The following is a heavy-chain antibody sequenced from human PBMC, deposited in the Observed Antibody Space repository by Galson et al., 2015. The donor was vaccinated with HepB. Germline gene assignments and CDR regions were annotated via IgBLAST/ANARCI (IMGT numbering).Heavy chain of an antibody. V-gene: IGHV4-61*01. CDR2: IYYSGST. D-gene: IGHD5-24*01. CDR1: GGSVSSGSYY. Sequence: ETLSLTCTVSGGSVSSGSYYWSWIRQPPGKGLEWIGYIYYSGSTNYNPSLKSRVTISVDTSKNQFSLKLSSVTAADTAVYYCARDGDGYNWAHFDYWGQGTLVTVSS. CDR3: ARDGDGYNWAHFDY. J-gene: IGHJ4*02.